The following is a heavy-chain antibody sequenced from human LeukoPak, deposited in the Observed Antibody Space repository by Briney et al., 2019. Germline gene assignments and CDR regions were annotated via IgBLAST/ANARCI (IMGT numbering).Heavy chain of an antibody. CDR3: ARIGYCSGGSCYSILNYFDY. CDR2: IYYSGST. V-gene: IGHV4-39*07. CDR1: GGSISSSCYY. Sequence: PSETLSLTCTVSGGSISSSCYYWGWIRQPPGKGLEWIGSIYYSGSTYYNPSLKSRVTISVDTSKNQFSLKLSSVTAADTAVYYCARIGYCSGGSCYSILNYFDYWGQGTLVTVSS. J-gene: IGHJ4*02. D-gene: IGHD2-15*01.